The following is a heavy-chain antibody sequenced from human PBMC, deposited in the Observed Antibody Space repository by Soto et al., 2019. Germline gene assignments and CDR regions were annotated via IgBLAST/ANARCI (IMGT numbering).Heavy chain of an antibody. CDR2: IIPIVGTA. J-gene: IGHJ4*02. D-gene: IGHD5-18*01. V-gene: IGHV1-69*01. CDR3: AHTAMGLGWYFDY. CDR1: GGTFSSYT. Sequence: QVQLVQSGAEVKKPVSSVKVSCKASGGTFSSYTISWVRQAPGQGLEWMGGIIPIVGTANYAQKFQGRVTITADESTSTAYMELSSLRSEDTAVYYCAHTAMGLGWYFDYWGQGTLVTVSS.